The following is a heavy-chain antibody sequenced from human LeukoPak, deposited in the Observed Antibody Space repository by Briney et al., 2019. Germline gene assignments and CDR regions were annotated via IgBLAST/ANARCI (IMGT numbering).Heavy chain of an antibody. CDR2: VNHSGST. CDR3: ARIFSGIAVAGTVNWFDP. J-gene: IGHJ5*02. CDR1: GGSFSGYY. Sequence: PSGTLSLTCAVYGGSFSGYYWSWIRQPPGKGLEWIGEVNHSGSTNYNPSLKSRVTISVDTSKNQFSLKLSSVTAADTAVYYCARIFSGIAVAGTVNWFDPWGQGTLVTVSS. V-gene: IGHV4-34*01. D-gene: IGHD6-19*01.